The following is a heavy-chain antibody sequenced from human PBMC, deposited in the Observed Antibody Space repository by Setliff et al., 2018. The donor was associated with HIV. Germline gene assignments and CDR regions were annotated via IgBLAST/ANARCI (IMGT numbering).Heavy chain of an antibody. CDR1: CDSTSSSSSY. Sequence: PSETLSLTCTVSCDSTSSSSSYWGWLRQPPGKGLEWIGSIYYSGSTYYNPSRKSRGTISVDTSKNQFYLRLSAVTAADTAVYYCARHGSNWFDPWGQGTQVTVSS. D-gene: IGHD3-10*01. CDR2: IYYSGST. J-gene: IGHJ5*02. V-gene: IGHV4-39*01. CDR3: ARHGSNWFDP.